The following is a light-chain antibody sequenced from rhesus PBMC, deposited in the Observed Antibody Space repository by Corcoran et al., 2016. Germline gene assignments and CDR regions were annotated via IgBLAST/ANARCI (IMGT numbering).Light chain of an antibody. V-gene: IGLV2S7*01. CDR1: SSDIGGYNY. Sequence: QSAPTQPPSVSGSPGQSVTISCTGTSSDIGGYNYVSWYQQHPGKAPKLMIYGVSNRPSGVSDRFSGAKSGNTASLTISGLQAEDEADYYCCSYTTSSTFVFGSGTKLTVL. J-gene: IGLJ6*01. CDR2: GVS. CDR3: CSYTTSSTFV.